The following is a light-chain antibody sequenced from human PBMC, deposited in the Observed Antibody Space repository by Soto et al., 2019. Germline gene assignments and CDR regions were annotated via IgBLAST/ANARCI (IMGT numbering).Light chain of an antibody. CDR3: QQYNNFPLT. J-gene: IGKJ4*02. Sequence: EVEVTQSPATLSVSPGERATLSCRASQSVRNNLAWYQQKPGQAPRVLIYGASTRATGTPVRFSGSGSGTESTLTISSLQSEEFAGYYCQQYNNFPLTCGGGTKVEIK. V-gene: IGKV3-15*01. CDR1: QSVRNN. CDR2: GAS.